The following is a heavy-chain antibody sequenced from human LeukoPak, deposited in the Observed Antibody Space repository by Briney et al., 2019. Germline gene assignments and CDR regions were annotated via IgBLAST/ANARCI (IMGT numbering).Heavy chain of an antibody. J-gene: IGHJ5*02. D-gene: IGHD3-3*01. CDR2: INPNSGAT. V-gene: IGHV1-2*02. CDR3: ARGKGDDFRWFDP. CDR1: GYTFTGYY. Sequence: EASVKVSCKASGYTFTGYYLHWVRQAPGQGLEWMGGINPNSGATNYAQKFQGRVTMTSDTSISTAYMELSRLRPDDTAVYYCARGKGDDFRWFDPWGQGTLVTVSS.